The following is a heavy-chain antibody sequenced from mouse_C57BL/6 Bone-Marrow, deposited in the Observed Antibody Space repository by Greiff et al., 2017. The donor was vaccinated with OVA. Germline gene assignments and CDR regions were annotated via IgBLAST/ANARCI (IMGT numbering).Heavy chain of an antibody. CDR3: ARNDFSYYYAMDY. CDR1: GFSLTSYG. V-gene: IGHV2-2*01. D-gene: IGHD2-4*01. CDR2: IWSGGST. Sequence: VQLQESGPGLVQPSQSLSITCTVSGFSLTSYGVPWVRQSPGKGLEWLGVIWSGGSTDYNAAFISRLSISKDNSKCQVFFIMNRLQADDTAIDYGARNDFSYYYAMDYWGQGTSVTVSS. J-gene: IGHJ4*01.